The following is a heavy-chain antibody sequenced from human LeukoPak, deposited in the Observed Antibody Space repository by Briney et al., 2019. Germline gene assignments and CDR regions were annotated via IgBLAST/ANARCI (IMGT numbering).Heavy chain of an antibody. D-gene: IGHD3-10*01. Sequence: PGGSLRLSCAASGFTFSRYSMNWIRQPPGKGLEWIGEINHSGSTNYNPSLKSRVTISVDTSKNQFSLKLSSVTAADTAVYYCARRVYYYGSGSPKYYYYMDVWGKGTTVTISS. V-gene: IGHV4-34*01. CDR1: GFTFSRYS. CDR3: ARRVYYYGSGSPKYYYYMDV. J-gene: IGHJ6*03. CDR2: INHSGST.